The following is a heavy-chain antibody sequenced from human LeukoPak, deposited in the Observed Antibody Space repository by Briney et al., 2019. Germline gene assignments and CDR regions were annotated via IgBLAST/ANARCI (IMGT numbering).Heavy chain of an antibody. J-gene: IGHJ4*02. CDR3: ARQHYDFWSGYWEFLDY. CDR1: GDSVSSNSAA. CDR2: TYYRSKWYN. D-gene: IGHD3-3*01. V-gene: IGHV6-1*01. Sequence: SQTLSLTCAISGDSVSSNSAAWNWIRQSPSRGLEWLGRTYYRSKWYNDYAVSVKSRITINPDTSKNQFSLKLSSVTAADTAVYYCARQHYDFWSGYWEFLDYWGQGTLVTVSS.